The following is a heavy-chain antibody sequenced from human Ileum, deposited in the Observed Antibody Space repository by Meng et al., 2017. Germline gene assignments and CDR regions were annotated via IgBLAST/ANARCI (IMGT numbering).Heavy chain of an antibody. J-gene: IGHJ4*02. CDR2: IYYTGST. D-gene: IGHD5-18*01. V-gene: IGHV4-61*01. CDR1: GGSVNSGSYY. CDR3: ARAETALDC. Sequence: QGQLQGSGPVLVSPSATLSLTCTSCGGSVNSGSYYWNLIRHPPGKGPEWIAYIYYTGSTNYNPSLKSRVIISADTSKNPFSLKLSSVTAAATAVYYCARAETALDCWGQGTLVTVSS.